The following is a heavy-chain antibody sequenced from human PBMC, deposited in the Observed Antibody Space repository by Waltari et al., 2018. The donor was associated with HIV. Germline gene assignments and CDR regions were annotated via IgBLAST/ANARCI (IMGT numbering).Heavy chain of an antibody. D-gene: IGHD2-21*01. J-gene: IGHJ3*02. V-gene: IGHV4-28*01. CDR2: TSLYGGT. CDR3: VRKKEGGDLRIDAFDI. CDR1: GDSISSNYW. Sequence: QVRLQESGPGLVKPSDTLSLTCVVSGDSISSNYWWGWIRQPPGKGLEWIGYTSLYGGTYENPSLQSRLTMSIDTSMSHFSLRLSTVTAVDTAVYFCVRKKEGGDLRIDAFDIWGQGTMVTVSS.